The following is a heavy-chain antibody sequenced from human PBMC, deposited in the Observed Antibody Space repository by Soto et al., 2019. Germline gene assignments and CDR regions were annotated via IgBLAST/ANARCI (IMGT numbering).Heavy chain of an antibody. CDR2: ISYDGSSK. J-gene: IGHJ4*02. CDR3: ARTTAVAGTPEFDY. D-gene: IGHD6-19*01. V-gene: IGHV3-30-3*01. CDR1: GFTFSSFS. Sequence: QLQLVESGGGVVQPGGSLRLSCVASGFTFSSFSLHWVRQAPGKGLEWLALISYDGSSKYNADSVKGRFTISRENSNNTLYLQLSSLRPEDTAVYYCARTTAVAGTPEFDYWGQGALVTASS.